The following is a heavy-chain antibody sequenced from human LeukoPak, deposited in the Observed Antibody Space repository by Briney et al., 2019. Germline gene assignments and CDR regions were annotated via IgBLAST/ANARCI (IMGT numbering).Heavy chain of an antibody. D-gene: IGHD5-24*01. CDR3: ARGGLESRWLQLRAGYYYGMDV. J-gene: IGHJ6*02. V-gene: IGHV1-2*04. CDR2: INPNSGGT. CDR1: GYTFTGYY. Sequence: ASVKVSCKASGYTFTGYYMHWVRQAPGQGLEWMGWINPNSGGTNYAQKFQGWVTMTRDTSISTAYMELSRLRSDDTAVYYCARGGLESRWLQLRAGYYYGMDVWGQGTTVTVSS.